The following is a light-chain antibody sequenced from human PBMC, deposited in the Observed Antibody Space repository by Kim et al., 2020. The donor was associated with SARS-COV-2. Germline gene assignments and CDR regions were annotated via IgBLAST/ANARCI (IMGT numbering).Light chain of an antibody. CDR3: NPRDSSGNHLV. V-gene: IGLV3-19*01. J-gene: IGLJ3*02. Sequence: SSELTQDPTVSVALGQTVRITCQGDSLRIYYASWYRQKPGQAPVLVIYGKNNRPSGIPERFSASSSGNTVSLTITGAQAEDEADYYCNPRDSSGNHLVFG. CDR2: GKN. CDR1: SLRIYY.